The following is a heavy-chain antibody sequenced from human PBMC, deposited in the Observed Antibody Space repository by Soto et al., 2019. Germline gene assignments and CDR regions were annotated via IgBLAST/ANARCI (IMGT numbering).Heavy chain of an antibody. J-gene: IGHJ4*02. Sequence: QVYLVQSGAEVKKPGSSVKISCKASGGIFSSNTINWVRQAAGQGLEWMGGIIPLFGTANYAEKFQGRVTITADKATKTEYMEWTSLRSEETAVYYCASKAACGGDCYAFDSWGQGTLVTGSS. CDR3: ASKAACGGDCYAFDS. CDR1: GGIFSSNT. V-gene: IGHV1-69*06. CDR2: IIPLFGTA. D-gene: IGHD2-21*02.